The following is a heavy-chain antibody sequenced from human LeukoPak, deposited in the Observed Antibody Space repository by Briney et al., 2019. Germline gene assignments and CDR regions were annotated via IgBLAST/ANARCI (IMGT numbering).Heavy chain of an antibody. CDR3: VKERKLLGFDY. D-gene: IGHD3-16*01. J-gene: IGHJ4*02. V-gene: IGHV3-33*06. CDR1: GFTFSSYG. CDR2: IWYDGSNK. Sequence: PGGSLRLSCAASGFTFSSYGMHWVRQAPGKGLEWVAVIWYDGSNKYYAGSVKGRFTISRDNSKNTLYLQMNSLRAEDTAVYYCVKERKLLGFDYWGQGTLVTVSS.